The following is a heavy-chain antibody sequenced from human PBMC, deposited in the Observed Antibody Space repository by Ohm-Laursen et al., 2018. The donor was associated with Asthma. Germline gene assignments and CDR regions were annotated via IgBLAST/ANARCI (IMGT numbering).Heavy chain of an antibody. V-gene: IGHV3-33*08. CDR1: GFTFSSYA. CDR3: ARDHIAVAGSLDY. D-gene: IGHD6-19*01. Sequence: SLRLSCAASGFTFSSYAMSWVRQAPGKGLEWVAVIWYDGSNKYYADSVKGRFTISRDNSKNTLYLQMNSLRAEDTAVYYCARDHIAVAGSLDYWGQGTLVTVSS. CDR2: IWYDGSNK. J-gene: IGHJ4*02.